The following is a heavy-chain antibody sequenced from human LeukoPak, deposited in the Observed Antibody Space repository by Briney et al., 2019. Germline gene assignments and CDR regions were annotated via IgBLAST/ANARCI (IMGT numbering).Heavy chain of an antibody. CDR2: INPNSGGK. Sequence: GASVKVSCKASGYTFTGYYMHWVRQAPGQGLEWMGWINPNSGGKNYAQNFQGRVTMTRDTSISTDYMELSGLRSDDTAVYYCARGAFQGSSWFEYWGQGTLVTVSS. D-gene: IGHD6-13*01. CDR1: GYTFTGYY. V-gene: IGHV1-2*02. J-gene: IGHJ4*02. CDR3: ARGAFQGSSWFEY.